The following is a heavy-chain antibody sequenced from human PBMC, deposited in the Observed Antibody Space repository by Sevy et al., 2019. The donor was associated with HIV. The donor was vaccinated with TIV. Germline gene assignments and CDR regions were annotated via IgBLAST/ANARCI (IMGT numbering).Heavy chain of an antibody. CDR1: GFTFSNVW. Sequence: GGSLRLSCAASGFTFSNVWMSWVRQAPGKGLEWLGRIKSETDGGTTEYAAPVKGRFTISRDDSEDTLHLQMNSLKNDDTXXYHCTTERWGSLDRSVLSLVPYFXNWGQGTLVTVSS. D-gene: IGHD3-16*01. CDR2: IKSETDGGTT. CDR3: TTERWGSLDRSVLSLVPYFXN. J-gene: IGHJ4*02. V-gene: IGHV3-15*01.